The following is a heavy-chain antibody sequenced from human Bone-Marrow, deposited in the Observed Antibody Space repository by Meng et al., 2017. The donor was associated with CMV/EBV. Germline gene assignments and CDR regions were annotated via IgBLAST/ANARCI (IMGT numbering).Heavy chain of an antibody. Sequence: GESLKISCAASGFTFSSYAMSWVRQAPGKGLEWVSAISGSGGSTYYADSVKGRFTISRDNAKNSLYLQMNSLRAEDTAVYYCHSGSYYGFDYWGQGTLVTVSS. D-gene: IGHD1-26*01. J-gene: IGHJ4*02. CDR2: ISGSGGST. V-gene: IGHV3-23*01. CDR1: GFTFSSYA. CDR3: HSGSYYGFDY.